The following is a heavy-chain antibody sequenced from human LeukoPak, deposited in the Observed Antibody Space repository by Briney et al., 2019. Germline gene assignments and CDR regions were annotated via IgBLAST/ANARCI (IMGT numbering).Heavy chain of an antibody. Sequence: GGSLTLSCAASGFTFDVYGMSWVRQAPGEGLEWVSGFIWNGGSTGYADSVKGRFTISRDNAKNSLYLQMNSLRAEDTALYYCARVVTMVRGVISYYMDVWGKGTTVTVSS. CDR2: FIWNGGST. V-gene: IGHV3-20*04. CDR3: ARVVTMVRGVISYYMDV. D-gene: IGHD3-10*01. J-gene: IGHJ6*03. CDR1: GFTFDVYG.